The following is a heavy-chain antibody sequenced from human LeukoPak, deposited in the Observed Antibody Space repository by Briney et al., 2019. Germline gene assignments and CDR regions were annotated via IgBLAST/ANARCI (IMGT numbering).Heavy chain of an antibody. CDR1: GGTFSSYA. Sequence: EASVKVSCKAPGGTFSSYAISWVRQAPGQGLEWMGGIIPIFGTANYAQKFQGRVTITADESTSTAYMELSSLRSEDTAVYYCAKDLVSYGYAYWGQGTLVTVSS. D-gene: IGHD5-18*01. J-gene: IGHJ4*02. CDR3: AKDLVSYGYAY. CDR2: IIPIFGTA. V-gene: IGHV1-69*01.